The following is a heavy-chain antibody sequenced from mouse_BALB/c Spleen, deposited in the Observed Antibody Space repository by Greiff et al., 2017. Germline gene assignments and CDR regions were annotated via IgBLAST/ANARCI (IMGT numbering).Heavy chain of an antibody. CDR2: ISSGSSTI. CDR1: GFTFSSFG. V-gene: IGHV5-17*02. CDR3: ARRRGYDGDFDY. D-gene: IGHD2-2*01. Sequence: EVKLMESGGGLVQPGGSRKLSCAASGFTFSSFGMHWVRQAPEKGLEWVAYISSGSSTIYYADTVKGRFTISRDNPKNTLFLQMTSLRSEDTAMYYCARRRGYDGDFDYWGQGTTLTVSS. J-gene: IGHJ2*01.